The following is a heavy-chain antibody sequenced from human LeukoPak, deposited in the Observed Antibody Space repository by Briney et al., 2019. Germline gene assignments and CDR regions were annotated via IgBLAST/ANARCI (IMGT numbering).Heavy chain of an antibody. Sequence: SETLSLTCTVSGGSISSYYWSWVRQPPGKGLEWIGYIYYSGSTNYNPSLKSRVTISVDTSKNQFSLKLSSVTAADTAVYYCARQAGGGPPDAFDIWGQGTMVTVSP. CDR3: ARQAGGGPPDAFDI. J-gene: IGHJ3*02. V-gene: IGHV4-59*08. CDR1: GGSISSYY. CDR2: IYYSGST. D-gene: IGHD3-16*01.